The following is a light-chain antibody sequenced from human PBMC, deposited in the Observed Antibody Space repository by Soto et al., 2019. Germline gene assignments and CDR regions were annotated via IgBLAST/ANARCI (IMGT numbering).Light chain of an antibody. V-gene: IGLV1-40*01. CDR3: QSYDSSLSGWV. CDR2: GNS. CDR1: SSNIGAGYD. J-gene: IGLJ3*02. Sequence: QSVLTQPHSVSGAPGQRVTISCTGSSSNIGAGYDVHWYQQLPGTAPKLLIYGNSNRPSGVPDRFSGSKSGTSASLAITWLQAEDEADYYCQSYDSSLSGWVFGGGTKLTVL.